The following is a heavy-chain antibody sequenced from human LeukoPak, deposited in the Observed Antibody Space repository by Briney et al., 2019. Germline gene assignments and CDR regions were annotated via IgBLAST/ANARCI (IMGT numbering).Heavy chain of an antibody. CDR3: AGGENFDY. D-gene: IGHD3-16*01. CDR1: GFTVSSNY. J-gene: IGHJ4*02. V-gene: IGHV3-66*01. CDR2: IYSGGST. Sequence: GGSLRPSCAASGFTVSSNYMSWVRQAPGKGLEWVSVIYSGGSTYYADSVKGRFTISRDNSKNTLYLQMNSLRAEDTAVYYCAGGENFDYWGQGTLVAVSS.